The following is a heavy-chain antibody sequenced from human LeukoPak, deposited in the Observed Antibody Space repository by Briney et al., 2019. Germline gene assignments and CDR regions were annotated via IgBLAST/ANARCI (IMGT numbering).Heavy chain of an antibody. CDR3: ARDHSSSSWMDAFEI. Sequence: SETLSLTCLLSGGSIGPYYWSWIRQAAGKGPEWIGRIYTTGTADYNPSLKGRVFLSVDTSMSQFSLKVTSVTAADTAVYYCARDHSSSSWMDAFEIWGPGMKVIVSS. CDR1: GGSIGPYY. V-gene: IGHV4-4*07. J-gene: IGHJ3*02. CDR2: IYTTGTA. D-gene: IGHD6-6*01.